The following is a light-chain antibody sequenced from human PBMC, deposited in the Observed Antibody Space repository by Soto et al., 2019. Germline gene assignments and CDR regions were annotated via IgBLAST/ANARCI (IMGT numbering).Light chain of an antibody. CDR2: EGN. J-gene: IGLJ1*01. CDR1: SSDVGSYNL. CDR3: CSYAGTNTFV. V-gene: IGLV2-23*01. Sequence: QSALTHPASVSGSPGQSITISCTGTSSDVGSYNLVSWYQQHPGKAPKLMIYEGNKRPSGVSNRFSGSKSANTASLTISGLQTEDEADYYCCSYAGTNTFVFGIGTKLTVL.